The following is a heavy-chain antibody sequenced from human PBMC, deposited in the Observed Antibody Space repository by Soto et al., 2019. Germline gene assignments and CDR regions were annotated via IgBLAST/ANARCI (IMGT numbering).Heavy chain of an antibody. CDR3: ARGAGFSYASTWFDI. D-gene: IGHD5-18*01. CDR2: IYYTGST. CDR1: GAAISGGTYY. Sequence: LSLTCTVSGAAISGGTYYWTWIRQAPGKGLEWVGHIYYTGSTNYNPALNDRVTISVDTSKNHFSLQLTSVAAADTAVYYCARGAGFSYASTWFDIWGQGTLVTVSS. V-gene: IGHV4-61*03. J-gene: IGHJ5*02.